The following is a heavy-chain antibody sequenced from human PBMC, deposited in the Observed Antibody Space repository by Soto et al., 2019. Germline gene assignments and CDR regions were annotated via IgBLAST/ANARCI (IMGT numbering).Heavy chain of an antibody. CDR2: ISHSGST. Sequence: SETLSLTCAIYGGSFSDYYCSWIRQSPGKGLEWIGEISHSGSTNYNPSLKTRLSISLDTSMNLLSLKLTSVTPADSAVYYCARARPFYDYGMDVWGQGTTVTVSS. CDR3: ARARPFYDYGMDV. J-gene: IGHJ6*02. CDR1: GGSFSDYY. V-gene: IGHV4-34*01.